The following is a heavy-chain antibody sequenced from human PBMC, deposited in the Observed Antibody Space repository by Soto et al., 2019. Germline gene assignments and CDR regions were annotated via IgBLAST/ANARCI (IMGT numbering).Heavy chain of an antibody. CDR1: GGTFSSYA. D-gene: IGHD4-17*01. V-gene: IGHV1-69*05. Sequence: GASVKVSCKASGGTFSSYAISWVRQAPGQGLEWMGGISANIGKANYAQKFQGRVTMTTDSSTSTAYMELRSLRSDDTAVYYCASEYGDYVGAFDIWGQGTMVTVSS. CDR2: ISANIGKA. CDR3: ASEYGDYVGAFDI. J-gene: IGHJ3*02.